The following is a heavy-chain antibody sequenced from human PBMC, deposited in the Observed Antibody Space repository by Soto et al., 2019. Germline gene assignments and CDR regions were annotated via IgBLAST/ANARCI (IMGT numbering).Heavy chain of an antibody. CDR1: GFTFSDYY. V-gene: IGHV3-11*06. Sequence: QVQLVESGGGLVKPGGSLRLSCAASGFTFSDYYMSWIRQAPGKGPEWVSYISSSSSYTNYADSVKGRFTISRDNAKNSLYLQMNSLRAEDTAVYYCARSSSGWTRGYFDYWGQGTLVTVSS. CDR3: ARSSSGWTRGYFDY. J-gene: IGHJ4*02. CDR2: ISSSSSYT. D-gene: IGHD6-19*01.